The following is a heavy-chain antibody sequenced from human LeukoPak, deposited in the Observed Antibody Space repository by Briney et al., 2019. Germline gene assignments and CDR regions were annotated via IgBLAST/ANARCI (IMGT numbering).Heavy chain of an antibody. J-gene: IGHJ5*02. V-gene: IGHV4-30-4*01. Sequence: SQTLSLTCTVSGGSISSGYYYWGWLRQPPGKGLEWIGYIYYSGSTYYNPSLKSRVTISVDTSKNQFSLKLSSVTAADTAVYYCAREAEQLVLGHWFDPWGQGTLVTVSS. CDR3: AREAEQLVLGHWFDP. CDR2: IYYSGST. CDR1: GGSISSGYYY. D-gene: IGHD6-13*01.